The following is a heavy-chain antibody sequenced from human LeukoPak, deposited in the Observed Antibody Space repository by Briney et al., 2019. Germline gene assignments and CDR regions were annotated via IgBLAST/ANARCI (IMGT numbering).Heavy chain of an antibody. CDR1: GGSISSGDYD. Sequence: PSQTLSLTCTVSGGSISSGDYDWSWIRQPPGKGREWIGYIYDSGSTYYNPSLKSRVTISVDTSKNQFSLKLSSVTAADTAVYYCARGDVYYDSSGYYRPPDAFDIWGQGTMVTVSS. J-gene: IGHJ3*02. V-gene: IGHV4-30-4*08. D-gene: IGHD3-22*01. CDR2: IYDSGST. CDR3: ARGDVYYDSSGYYRPPDAFDI.